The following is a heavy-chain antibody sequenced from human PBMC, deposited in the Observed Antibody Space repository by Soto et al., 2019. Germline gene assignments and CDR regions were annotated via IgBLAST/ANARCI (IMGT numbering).Heavy chain of an antibody. D-gene: IGHD2-15*01. Sequence: SGGGLVPPGGSLRLSCEGSGFTVSSHAMTWIRQAPGKGPEWVSTVTADGGTYYADSVKGRFAMSRDTSENTLYLQMNSLGAEDTAAYYCAPHVSCSGGSCQYDAFAIRGQGTMVTVSS. CDR2: VTADGGT. CDR3: APHVSCSGGSCQYDAFAI. J-gene: IGHJ3*02. CDR1: GFTVSSHA. V-gene: IGHV3-23*01.